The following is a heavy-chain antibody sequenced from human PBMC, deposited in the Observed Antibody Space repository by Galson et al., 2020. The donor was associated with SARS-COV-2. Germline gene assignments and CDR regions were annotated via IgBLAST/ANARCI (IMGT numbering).Heavy chain of an antibody. J-gene: IGHJ6*02. CDR3: ARLGGYSYGDYYYYYGMDV. V-gene: IGHV3-33*01. CDR2: IWYDGSNK. Sequence: GESLKISCAASGFTFSSYGMHWVRQAPGKGLEWVAVIWYDGSNKYYADSVKGRFTISRDNSKNTLYLQMNSLRAEDTAVYYCARLGGYSYGDYYYYYGMDVWGQGTTVTVSS. CDR1: GFTFSSYG. D-gene: IGHD5-18*01.